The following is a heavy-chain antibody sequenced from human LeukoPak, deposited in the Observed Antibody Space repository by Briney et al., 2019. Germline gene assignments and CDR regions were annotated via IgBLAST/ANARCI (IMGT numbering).Heavy chain of an antibody. D-gene: IGHD2-2*01. CDR2: LSASGGTT. CDR1: GFSFSTYA. CDR3: AKLPREYCSSTSCPNWFDT. V-gene: IGHV3-23*01. J-gene: IGHJ5*02. Sequence: PGGSLRLSCAASGFSFSTYAMTWVRQAPGKGLEWVSALSASGGTTYYADSVQGRFATSRDNSKNTLYLQMNSLRAEDTAVYYGAKLPREYCSSTSCPNWFDTWGQGTLVTVSS.